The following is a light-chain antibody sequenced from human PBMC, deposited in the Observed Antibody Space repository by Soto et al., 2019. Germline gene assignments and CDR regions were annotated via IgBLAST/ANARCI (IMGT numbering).Light chain of an antibody. V-gene: IGKV1-39*01. CDR1: QSISSY. CDR2: GAS. Sequence: DIQMTQSPSSLSASVGDRVTITCRASQSISSYLNWYQQKPGKAPKLLIYGASSLQSGVPSRFSGSGSGTDFTLTISSLQPEDFATYYCQQCYNFPPLTFGGGTRLEIK. J-gene: IGKJ4*01. CDR3: QQCYNFPPLT.